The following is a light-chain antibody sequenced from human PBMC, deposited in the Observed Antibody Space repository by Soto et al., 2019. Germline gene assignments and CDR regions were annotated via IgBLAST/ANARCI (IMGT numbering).Light chain of an antibody. CDR2: AAS. Sequence: DIQMTQSPASLSASVGDRVTITCRASQSISSNLAWYQQKPGKVPKLLIYAASTWQSGVPSRFSGSGSGTDFTLTISSLQPEDFATYYCQQYNSAPRTFGQGTKVEIK. J-gene: IGKJ1*01. CDR1: QSISSN. CDR3: QQYNSAPRT. V-gene: IGKV1-27*01.